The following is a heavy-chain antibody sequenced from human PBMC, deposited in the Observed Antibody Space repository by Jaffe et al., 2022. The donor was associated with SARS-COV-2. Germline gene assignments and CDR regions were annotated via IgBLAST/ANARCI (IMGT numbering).Heavy chain of an antibody. Sequence: QVQLQESGPGLVKPSETLSLTCTVSGGSISSYYWSWIRQPPGKGLEWIGYIYYSGSTNYNPSLKSRVTISVDTSKNQFSLKLSSVTAADTAVYYCARLYSSSGGYYYYYGMDVWGQGTTVTVSS. D-gene: IGHD6-6*01. CDR2: IYYSGST. CDR1: GGSISSYY. CDR3: ARLYSSSGGYYYYYGMDV. V-gene: IGHV4-59*01. J-gene: IGHJ6*02.